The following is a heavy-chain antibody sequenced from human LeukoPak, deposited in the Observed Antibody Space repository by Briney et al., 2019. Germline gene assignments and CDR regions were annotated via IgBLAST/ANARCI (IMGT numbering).Heavy chain of an antibody. CDR1: GFTFSSYA. J-gene: IGHJ4*02. D-gene: IGHD2-15*01. Sequence: GRSLRLSCAASGFTFSSYAMHWVRQAPGKGLEWVALISYDESYRYYADSVKGRFTISRDNSKNTLYLRMNSLRAEDTAVYYCAREYCSGGSCYRLFDYWGQGTLVTVSS. CDR2: ISYDESYR. V-gene: IGHV3-30-3*01. CDR3: AREYCSGGSCYRLFDY.